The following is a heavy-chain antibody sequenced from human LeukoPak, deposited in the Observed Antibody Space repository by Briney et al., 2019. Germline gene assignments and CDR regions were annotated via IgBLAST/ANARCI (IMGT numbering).Heavy chain of an antibody. J-gene: IGHJ4*02. CDR2: IKEEGRTT. D-gene: IGHD2-2*01. V-gene: IGHV3-7*04. CDR3: ARDSPAGTSWRSEPTFDY. CDR1: GFTFSNYW. Sequence: GRSLRLSCAASGFTFSNYWMSWVRQAPGKGLEWVADIKEEGRTTYYVDSVKGRFTISRDNAKNTLYLQMNSLRAEDTAVYYCARDSPAGTSWRSEPTFDYWGQGTLVTVTS.